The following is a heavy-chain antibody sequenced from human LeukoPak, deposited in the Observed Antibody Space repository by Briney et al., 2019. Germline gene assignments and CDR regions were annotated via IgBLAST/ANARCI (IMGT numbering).Heavy chain of an antibody. CDR1: GFIVSINY. V-gene: IGHV3-66*02. CDR3: AKDPTMWLAGYLDY. Sequence: GGSLRLSCEASGFIVSINYMSWVRQAPGKGLEWVTMIYSDGTTHYSDSVRGRFTISRDNSYNTLYLQMNSLKPEDTAVYYCAKDPTMWLAGYLDYWGQGTLVTVSS. J-gene: IGHJ4*02. CDR2: IYSDGTT. D-gene: IGHD3-9*01.